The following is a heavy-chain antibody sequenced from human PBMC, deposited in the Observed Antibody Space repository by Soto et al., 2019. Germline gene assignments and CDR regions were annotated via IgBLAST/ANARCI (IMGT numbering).Heavy chain of an antibody. J-gene: IGHJ5*02. CDR3: VMALVARGESSFGP. V-gene: IGHV3-7*01. CDR2: INEDGSEK. D-gene: IGHD2-15*01. Sequence: PGEALKISCAAPVFTFCKSWMGWDRHDPGRGLEWVANINEDGSEKPCVDSVRGRFTMSRDNARNSVYLHMNSLRPEDTAVYYCVMALVARGESSFGPWGQGTPVTVSS. CDR1: VFTFCKSW.